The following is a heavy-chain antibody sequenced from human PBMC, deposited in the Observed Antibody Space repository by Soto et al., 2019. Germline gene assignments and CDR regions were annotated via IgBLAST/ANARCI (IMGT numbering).Heavy chain of an antibody. Sequence: QVQLQQWGAGLLKPSETLSLTCAVYGGSFSGYYWSWIRQPPGKGLEWIGEINHSGSTNYNPSLKSRVTISLHTSKNQFSLKLSSVTAADTAVYYCARGGYGDYASWFDPWGQGTLVTVSS. J-gene: IGHJ5*02. D-gene: IGHD4-17*01. CDR2: INHSGST. CDR1: GGSFSGYY. CDR3: ARGGYGDYASWFDP. V-gene: IGHV4-34*01.